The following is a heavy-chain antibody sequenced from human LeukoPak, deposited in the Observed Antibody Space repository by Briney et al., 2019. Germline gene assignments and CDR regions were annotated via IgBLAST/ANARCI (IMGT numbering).Heavy chain of an antibody. Sequence: GGSLRLSCAASGFTFSSCGMHWVRQAPGKVLEWVAFIWYDGTKKYYADSVKGRFTISRDNSKNTLYLQMNSLRAEDTAVYYCAREGVIVSFDYWGQGTLVTVSS. CDR3: AREGVIVSFDY. J-gene: IGHJ4*02. CDR2: IWYDGTKK. V-gene: IGHV3-30*02. D-gene: IGHD3-16*02. CDR1: GFTFSSCG.